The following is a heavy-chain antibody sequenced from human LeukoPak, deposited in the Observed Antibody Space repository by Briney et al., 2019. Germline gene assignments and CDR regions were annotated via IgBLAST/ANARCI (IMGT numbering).Heavy chain of an antibody. CDR2: MNPNSGNT. D-gene: IGHD6-13*01. CDR1: GYTFTSYD. Sequence: ASVKVSCKASGYTFTSYDINWVRQATGQGLEWMGWMNPNSGNTGYTQKFQGRVTMTRNTSISTAYMELSSLRSEDTAVYYCARVIYSSSCFDYWGQGTLVTVSS. CDR3: ARVIYSSSCFDY. J-gene: IGHJ4*02. V-gene: IGHV1-8*01.